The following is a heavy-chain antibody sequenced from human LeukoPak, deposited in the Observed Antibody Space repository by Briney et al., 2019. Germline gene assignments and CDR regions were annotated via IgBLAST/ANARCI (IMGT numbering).Heavy chain of an antibody. D-gene: IGHD6-19*01. V-gene: IGHV4-39*01. CDR2: IYYSGST. J-gene: IGHJ4*02. CDR1: GGSISSSYYY. Sequence: SETLSLTCTVSGGSISSSYYYWGWIRQPLGKGLEWIGSIYYSGSTYYNPSLKSRVTISVDTSKNQFSLKLRSVTAADTAVYYCARGSGWYIKKFDYWGQGTLVTVSS. CDR3: ARGSGWYIKKFDY.